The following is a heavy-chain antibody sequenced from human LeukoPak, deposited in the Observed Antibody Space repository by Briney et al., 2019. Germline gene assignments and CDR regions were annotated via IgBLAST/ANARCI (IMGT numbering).Heavy chain of an antibody. D-gene: IGHD2-2*01. CDR1: GGSLSGYY. CDR3: ARATANMVPAARSGFDY. V-gene: IGHV4-34*01. CDR2: INHSGST. J-gene: IGHJ4*02. Sequence: PSETLSLTCAVYGGSLSGYYWSWIRQPPGKGLEWIGEINHSGSTNYNPSLKSRVTISVDTSKNQFSLKLSSVTAADTAVYYCARATANMVPAARSGFDYWGQGTLVTVSS.